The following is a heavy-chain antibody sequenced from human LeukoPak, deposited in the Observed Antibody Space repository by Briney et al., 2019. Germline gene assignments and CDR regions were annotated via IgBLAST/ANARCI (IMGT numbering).Heavy chain of an antibody. CDR3: ARAIAAAGTSFDY. J-gene: IGHJ4*02. Sequence: SQTLPLTCTVSGGSISSGDYYWSWIRQPPGKGLEWIGYIYYSGSAYYNPSLKSRVTISVDTSKNQFSLKLSSVTAADTAVYYCARAIAAAGTSFDYWGQGTLVTVSS. CDR1: GGSISSGDYY. D-gene: IGHD6-13*01. CDR2: IYYSGSA. V-gene: IGHV4-30-4*08.